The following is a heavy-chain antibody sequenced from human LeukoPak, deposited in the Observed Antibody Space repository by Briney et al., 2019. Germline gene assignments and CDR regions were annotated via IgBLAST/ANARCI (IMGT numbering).Heavy chain of an antibody. V-gene: IGHV3-30*18. CDR2: ISYDGNHK. J-gene: IGHJ4*02. Sequence: GGSLRLSCAASGFTFSSGMHWVRQAPGKGLEWVAVISYDGNHKYYGDSVKGRFAISRDNSRNTLYLQMDSLKTEDTAVYYCAKGELHFNTCSFDYWGQGTLVTVSS. D-gene: IGHD1-26*01. CDR3: AKGELHFNTCSFDY. CDR1: GFTFSSG.